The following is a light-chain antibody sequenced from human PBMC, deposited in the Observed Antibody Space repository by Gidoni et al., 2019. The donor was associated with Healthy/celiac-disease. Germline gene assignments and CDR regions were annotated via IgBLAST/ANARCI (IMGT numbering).Light chain of an antibody. CDR3: QQSYSTPYT. CDR2: AAS. Sequence: DIQMTQSPSSRSASVGDRVTITCRASQSISSYLNWYQQKPGKAPKLLIYAASSLQSGVPSRFSGSRSVTDFTLTISSLQPEDFATYYCQQSYSTPYTFGQGTKLEIK. J-gene: IGKJ2*01. V-gene: IGKV1-39*01. CDR1: QSISSY.